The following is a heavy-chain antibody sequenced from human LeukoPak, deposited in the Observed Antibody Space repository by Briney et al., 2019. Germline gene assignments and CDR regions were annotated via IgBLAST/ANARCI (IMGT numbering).Heavy chain of an antibody. J-gene: IGHJ5*02. CDR1: GYSFTGYG. V-gene: IGHV1-18*01. Sequence: ASVKVSCKASGYSFTGYGISWVRQAPGQGLEWMGWISAYNGNTNYAQKLQGRVTMTTDTSTSTAYMELRSLRSDDTAVYYCARAEAVASNWFDPWGQGTLVTVSS. D-gene: IGHD6-19*01. CDR2: ISAYNGNT. CDR3: ARAEAVASNWFDP.